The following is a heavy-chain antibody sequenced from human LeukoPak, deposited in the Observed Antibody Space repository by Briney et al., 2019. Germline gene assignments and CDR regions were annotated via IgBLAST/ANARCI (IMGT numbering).Heavy chain of an antibody. Sequence: GGSLRLSCAASGFTFSSYAMSWVRQAPGKGLEWVSAISGSGGSTYYADSVKGRFTISRDNSKNTLYLQMNSLRAEDTAVYYCARDLASGSYPRVDAFDIWGQGTMVTVSS. CDR3: ARDLASGSYPRVDAFDI. CDR2: ISGSGGST. CDR1: GFTFSSYA. V-gene: IGHV3-23*01. D-gene: IGHD1-26*01. J-gene: IGHJ3*02.